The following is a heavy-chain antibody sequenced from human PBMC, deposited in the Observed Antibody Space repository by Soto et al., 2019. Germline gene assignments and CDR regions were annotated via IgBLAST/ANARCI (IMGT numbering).Heavy chain of an antibody. CDR2: IYYSGTT. CDR1: GYSISSSNW. Sequence: QVQLRESGPGLVKPSDTLSLTCAVSGYSISSSNWWGWIRQPPGKGLEWIGYIYYSGTTYYNPSLKSRVTMSVDTSKNQFSLNLTSVTAVDTAVYYCARREIQGPIDYWGQGTLVTVSS. D-gene: IGHD1-26*01. V-gene: IGHV4-28*01. CDR3: ARREIQGPIDY. J-gene: IGHJ4*02.